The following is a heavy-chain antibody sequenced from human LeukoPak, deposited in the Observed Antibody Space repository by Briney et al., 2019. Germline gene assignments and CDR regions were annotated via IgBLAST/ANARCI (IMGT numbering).Heavy chain of an antibody. V-gene: IGHV1-69*05. CDR1: GGTFSSYA. D-gene: IGHD3-9*01. CDR3: ARELGHYDILTGYYRGYFDY. Sequence: SVKLSCKASGGTFSSYAISWVRQAPGQGLEWMGGIIPIFGTANYAQKFQGRVTITTDESTSTAYMELSSLRSEDTAVYYCARELGHYDILTGYYRGYFDYWGQGTLVTVSS. J-gene: IGHJ4*02. CDR2: IIPIFGTA.